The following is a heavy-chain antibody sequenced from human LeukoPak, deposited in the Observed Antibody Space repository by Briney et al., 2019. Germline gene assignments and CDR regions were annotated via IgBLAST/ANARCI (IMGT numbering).Heavy chain of an antibody. CDR3: ARASRWELLLGLDY. CDR2: ISYDGSNK. CDR1: GFTFSSYA. J-gene: IGHJ4*02. V-gene: IGHV3-30*01. D-gene: IGHD1-26*01. Sequence: GGSLRLSCAASGFTFSSYAMHWVRQAPGKGLEWVAVISYDGSNKYYADSVKGRFTISRDNSKNTLYLQMNSLRAEDTAVYYCARASRWELLLGLDYWGQGTLVPVSS.